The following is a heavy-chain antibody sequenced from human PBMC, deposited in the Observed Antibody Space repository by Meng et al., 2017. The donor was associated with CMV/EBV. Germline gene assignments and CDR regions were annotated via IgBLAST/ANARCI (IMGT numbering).Heavy chain of an antibody. CDR3: ARLISSSTSCYDY. J-gene: IGHJ4*02. D-gene: IGHD2-2*01. CDR1: VYRLTRHC. Sequence: ACVYRLTRHCIGWVRQMPGKGLERMGIISPGDSDTRYSPSFQGQVTISADKSISTAYLQWSSLKASDTAMYYCARLISSSTSCYDYWGQGTLVTVSS. CDR2: ISPGDSDT. V-gene: IGHV5-51*01.